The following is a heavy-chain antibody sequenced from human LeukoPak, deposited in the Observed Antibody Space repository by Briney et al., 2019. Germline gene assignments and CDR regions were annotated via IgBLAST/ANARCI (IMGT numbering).Heavy chain of an antibody. J-gene: IGHJ4*02. CDR1: GFSLSTNGMR. Sequence: SGPTLVNPTQTLTLTCTFSGFSLSTNGMRVSWIRQPPGKALEWLARIDWDDDKFYSTSLKTRPTISKDTSKNQVVLTMTNMDPVDTATYYCARMGYYNSSAYYYADWGQGTLVTVSS. D-gene: IGHD3-22*01. V-gene: IGHV2-70*04. CDR3: ARMGYYNSSAYYYAD. CDR2: IDWDDDK.